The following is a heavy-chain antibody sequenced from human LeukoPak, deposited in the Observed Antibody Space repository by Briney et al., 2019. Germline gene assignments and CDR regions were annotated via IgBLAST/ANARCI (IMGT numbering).Heavy chain of an antibody. V-gene: IGHV4-59*11. CDR1: GGSITSHF. J-gene: IGHJ5*01. Sequence: MASETLSLTCSVSGGSITSHFWSWIRQPPGKGLEWIGYIHYSGSTNYNPSLKSRVTISPDTSKNQLFLKLNSVTAADTAVYYCARLVWLGESPGSWFDSWGQGTLVTVSS. CDR2: IHYSGST. CDR3: ARLVWLGESPGSWFDS. D-gene: IGHD3-10*01.